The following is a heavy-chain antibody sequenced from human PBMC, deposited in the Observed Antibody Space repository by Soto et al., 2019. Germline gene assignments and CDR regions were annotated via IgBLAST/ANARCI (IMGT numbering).Heavy chain of an antibody. D-gene: IGHD3-10*01. CDR3: ARDLQLLYYFDF. CDR2: INAGNGNT. Sequence: VKVSCKASGYTYISYAVDWVRQAPGQRLEWMGWINAGNGNTKYSQKFQGRVTITRDTSASTAYMELTSLRSEDTAVYYCARDLQLLYYFDFWGQRTLVTVSS. V-gene: IGHV1-3*01. CDR1: GYTYISYA. J-gene: IGHJ4*02.